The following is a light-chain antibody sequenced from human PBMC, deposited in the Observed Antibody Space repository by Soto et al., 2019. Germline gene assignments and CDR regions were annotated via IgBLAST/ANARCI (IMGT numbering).Light chain of an antibody. J-gene: IGKJ1*01. Sequence: DMQMTQSLSTLSASVGDRVSITCRASQSISSWFSWYQQKPVKAPNLLIYNASRLESVVPSRFSGSGSETEITLTISGLQPGDSATYYCQQYNSYSPTFGQGTKVDIK. V-gene: IGKV1-5*03. CDR1: QSISSW. CDR2: NAS. CDR3: QQYNSYSPT.